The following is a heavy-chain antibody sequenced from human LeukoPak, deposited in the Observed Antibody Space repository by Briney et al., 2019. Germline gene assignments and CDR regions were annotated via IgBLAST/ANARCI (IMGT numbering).Heavy chain of an antibody. D-gene: IGHD3-9*01. CDR2: IYYSGST. CDR3: ARVPNYDILTAWEFDP. CDR1: GGSISGYY. J-gene: IGHJ5*02. Sequence: SETLSLTCTVSGGSISGYYWSWIRQPPGKGLEYIGYIYYSGSTNYNPSLGSRVTISVDTSKNQFSLRLSSVTAADTAVYYCARVPNYDILTAWEFDPWGQGTLVTVSS. V-gene: IGHV4-59*01.